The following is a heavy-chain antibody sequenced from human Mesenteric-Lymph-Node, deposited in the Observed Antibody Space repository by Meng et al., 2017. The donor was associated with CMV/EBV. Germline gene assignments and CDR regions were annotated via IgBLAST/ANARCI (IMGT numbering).Heavy chain of an antibody. J-gene: IGHJ4*02. Sequence: SVPTYLYFWSLILQSPGQALEWIVYVYYSGSTSYTPSLKNRVTISLVTSKNQFSLKLSSVTAADTAVYYCARDWGYCGSTNCRDFNYWGRGTLVTVSS. V-gene: IGHV4-61*01. D-gene: IGHD2-2*01. CDR3: ARDWGYCGSTNCRDFNY. CDR2: VYYSGST. CDR1: SVPTYLYF.